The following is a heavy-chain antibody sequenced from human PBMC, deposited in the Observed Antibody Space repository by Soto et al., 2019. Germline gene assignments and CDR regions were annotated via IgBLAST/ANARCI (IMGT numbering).Heavy chain of an antibody. CDR3: ARGFSGGSCYSCCYYGIDV. Sequence: SETLSPTCTVSGGSISSYYWSWIRQPAGKGLEWIGRIYTSGSTNYNPSLKSRVTMSVDTSKNQFSLKLSSVTAADTAVYYCARGFSGGSCYSCCYYGIDVWGPGTTLTVSS. CDR1: GGSISSYY. V-gene: IGHV4-4*07. J-gene: IGHJ6*02. D-gene: IGHD2-15*01. CDR2: IYTSGST.